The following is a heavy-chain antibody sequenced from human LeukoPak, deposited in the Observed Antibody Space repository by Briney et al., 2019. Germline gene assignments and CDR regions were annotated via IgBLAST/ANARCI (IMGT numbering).Heavy chain of an antibody. CDR2: ISYDGSNK. CDR1: RFTFSSYA. CDR3: ARGDLWLDY. J-gene: IGHJ4*02. Sequence: GGSLRLSCAASRFTFSSYAMHRDRQAPGKGREWVAVISYDGSNKYYACSVKGRFTLSRDNSKDTLYLQLNSLRAEDTAVYYCARGDLWLDYWGQGNLFTVSS. D-gene: IGHD3-10*01. V-gene: IGHV3-30-3*01.